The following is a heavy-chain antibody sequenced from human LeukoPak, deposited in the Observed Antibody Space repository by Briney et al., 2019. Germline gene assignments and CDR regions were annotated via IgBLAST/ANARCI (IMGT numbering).Heavy chain of an antibody. CDR2: IYSDENT. D-gene: IGHD1-1*01. V-gene: IGHV3-53*01. CDR3: AREIGVHGPMDC. CDR1: GFTVRSKY. Sequence: GGSLRLSYAASGFTVRSKYMSWVRQAPGKGLEWVSVIYSDENTYYADSVKGRFTVSRDNSKNTVFLQMTSLRAEDTAVYYCAREIGVHGPMDCWGQGTLVTVSS. J-gene: IGHJ4*02.